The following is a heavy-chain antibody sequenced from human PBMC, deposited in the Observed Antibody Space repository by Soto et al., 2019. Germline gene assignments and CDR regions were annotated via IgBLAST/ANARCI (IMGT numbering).Heavy chain of an antibody. Sequence: QLHLVQSGAVVKKPGASVTVSCSASGYPVTAYYMHWVRQAPGRGLEWMGGINPATGAAKYTPTFQGRFTMTRATSTSTVFMELSGLTSEDTAVFYCARGGGVGVAGSAAFDMWGQGTLVTVSS. CDR1: GYPVTAYY. V-gene: IGHV1-2*02. CDR3: ARGGGVGVAGSAAFDM. CDR2: INPATGAA. D-gene: IGHD3-3*01. J-gene: IGHJ3*02.